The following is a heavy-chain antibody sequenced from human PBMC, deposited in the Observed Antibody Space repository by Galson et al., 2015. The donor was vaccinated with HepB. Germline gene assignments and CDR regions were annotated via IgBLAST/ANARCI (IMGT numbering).Heavy chain of an antibody. V-gene: IGHV3-30*02. CDR3: AKDVNYDSSGYYLMPPGIDY. J-gene: IGHJ4*02. D-gene: IGHD3-22*01. Sequence: SLRLSCAASGFTFSSYGMHWVRQAPGKGLEWVAFIRYDGSNKYYADSVKGRFTISRDNSKNTLYLQMNSLRAEDTAVYYCAKDVNYDSSGYYLMPPGIDYWGQGTLVTVSS. CDR1: GFTFSSYG. CDR2: IRYDGSNK.